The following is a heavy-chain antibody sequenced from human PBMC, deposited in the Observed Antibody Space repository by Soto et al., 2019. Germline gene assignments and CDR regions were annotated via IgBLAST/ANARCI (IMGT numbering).Heavy chain of an antibody. CDR2: IGTSGTTI. CDR1: GFTFSSYE. J-gene: IGHJ6*02. D-gene: IGHD4-4*01. V-gene: IGHV3-48*03. CDR3: ARDPAIYSGNFDYGLDV. Sequence: ESGGGLVQAGGSLRLFCAVSGFTFSSYEMNWVRQAPGKGLEWVSYIGTSGTTIYYADSVRGRFTISRDNAKNSLYLQMNSLRAEDTAVYYCARDPAIYSGNFDYGLDVWGQGTTVTVSS.